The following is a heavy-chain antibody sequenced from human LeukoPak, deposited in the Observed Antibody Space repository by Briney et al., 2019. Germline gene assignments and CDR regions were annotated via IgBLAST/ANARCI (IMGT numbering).Heavy chain of an antibody. CDR1: GDSLSRNNAG. CDR2: TYYRPKWYKDEAGSYK. D-gene: IGHD3-10*01. Sequence: SQTLSLTCAISGDSLSRNNAGWSWIRPSPSRGLEWLARTYYRPKWYKDEAGSYKDEAGSLKNRITINADTAKNQVSLQVTSVTAEDTAMYYCVRGGLVRGTLNSLISFDVWGQGIMVTVSS. J-gene: IGHJ3*01. CDR3: VRGGLVRGTLNSLISFDV. V-gene: IGHV6-1*01.